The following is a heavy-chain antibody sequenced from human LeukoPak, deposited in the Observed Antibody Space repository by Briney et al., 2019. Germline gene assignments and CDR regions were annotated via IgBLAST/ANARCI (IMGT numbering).Heavy chain of an antibody. D-gene: IGHD2-15*01. CDR3: ASLGAIQVGVDY. CDR1: GYTFTVYY. Sequence: ASVKASCKASGYTFTVYYMHWVRQAPGQGLEWMGWINPNSGGTNYAQKFQGRVTMTRDTSISTAYMELSRLRSDDTAVYYCASLGAIQVGVDYWGQGTLVTVSS. V-gene: IGHV1-2*02. CDR2: INPNSGGT. J-gene: IGHJ4*02.